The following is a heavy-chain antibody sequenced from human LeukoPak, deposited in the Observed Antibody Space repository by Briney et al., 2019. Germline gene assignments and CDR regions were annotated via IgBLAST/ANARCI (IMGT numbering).Heavy chain of an antibody. CDR2: INPSSGGT. CDR1: GYTFISHY. V-gene: IGHV1-46*01. D-gene: IGHD1-7*01. J-gene: IGHJ4*02. CDR3: ACSSDWNYLSPLDY. Sequence: ASVKVSCKASGYTFISHYMHWVRQAPGQGLEWMGIINPSSGGTSYAQQLQGRVTMTRDTSTSTVYMELSSLRSEDTAVFYCACSSDWNYLSPLDYWGQGTLVTVSS.